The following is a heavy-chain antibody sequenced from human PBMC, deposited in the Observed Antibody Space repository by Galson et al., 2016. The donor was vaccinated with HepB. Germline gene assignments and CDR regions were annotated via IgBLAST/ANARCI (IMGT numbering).Heavy chain of an antibody. J-gene: IGHJ6*02. V-gene: IGHV3-30*04. D-gene: IGHD3-16*02. Sequence: SLRLSCAASGFTFSSYAMHWVRQAPGKGLEWVAIISYDGSNKYYADAVKGRFTISRDNSKNTLYLQMNSLRAEDTAVYYCARVSVSVAELSTNYYSGMDVWGQGTTVTLSS. CDR1: GFTFSSYA. CDR3: ARVSVSVAELSTNYYSGMDV. CDR2: ISYDGSNK.